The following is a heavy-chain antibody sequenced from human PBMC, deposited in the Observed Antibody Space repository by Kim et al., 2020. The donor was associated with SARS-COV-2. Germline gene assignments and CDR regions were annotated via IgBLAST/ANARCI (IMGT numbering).Heavy chain of an antibody. D-gene: IGHD5-12*01. CDR2: INTNTGNP. Sequence: ASVKVSCKASGYTFTSSAMNWVRQAPGQGPEWMGWINTNTGNPTYAQGFTGRFVFSLDTSVSTAYLQISSLKAEDTAVYYCARDNSGDPPYYYYYYMDVWGKGTKVTISS. CDR3: ARDNSGDPPYYYYYYMDV. V-gene: IGHV7-4-1*02. CDR1: GYTFTSSA. J-gene: IGHJ6*03.